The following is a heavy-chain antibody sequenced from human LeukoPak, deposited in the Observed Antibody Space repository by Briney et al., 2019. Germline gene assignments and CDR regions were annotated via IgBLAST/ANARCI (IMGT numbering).Heavy chain of an antibody. J-gene: IGHJ4*02. CDR3: ARLRGGAY. CDR1: GFTFSRSW. CDR2: IKQDGGET. Sequence: PGGSLRLSCAASGFTFSRSWMSWVRQAPGKGLEWVANIKQDGGETYYVDSVKGRFTISRDNAKNSLYLQMNSLRAEDTALYYCARLRGGAYWGQGTLVTVSS. V-gene: IGHV3-7*01. D-gene: IGHD3-10*01.